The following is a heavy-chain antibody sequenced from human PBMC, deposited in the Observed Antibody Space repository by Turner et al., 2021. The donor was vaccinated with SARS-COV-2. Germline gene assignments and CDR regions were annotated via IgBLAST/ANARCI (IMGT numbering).Heavy chain of an antibody. Sequence: EVQLVESGGGLVQPGGSLRPSCAASGFTFSSYWMHWVRQAPGKGLVWVSRINSDGSRFNYADSVKGRFTISRDNAKNTLYVQMNSLRADDTAGYYCAREYGSGSYYNWGRGTLVTVSS. D-gene: IGHD3-10*01. V-gene: IGHV3-74*01. CDR1: GFTFSSYW. CDR2: INSDGSRF. J-gene: IGHJ4*02. CDR3: AREYGSGSYYN.